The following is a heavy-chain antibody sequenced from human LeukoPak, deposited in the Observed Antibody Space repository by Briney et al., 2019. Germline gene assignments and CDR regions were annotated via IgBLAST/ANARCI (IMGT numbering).Heavy chain of an antibody. Sequence: SETLSLTCAVSGGSTSSGDYSWSWIRQPPGKGLEWIGNIYYSGSTYYNPSLKSRVNISVDTSKNQFSLKLTSVTAADTAVYYCARSQFYGSGSYQGRWFDPWGQGTLVTVSS. CDR2: IYYSGST. CDR1: GGSTSSGDYS. V-gene: IGHV4-30-4*07. CDR3: ARSQFYGSGSYQGRWFDP. D-gene: IGHD3-10*01. J-gene: IGHJ5*02.